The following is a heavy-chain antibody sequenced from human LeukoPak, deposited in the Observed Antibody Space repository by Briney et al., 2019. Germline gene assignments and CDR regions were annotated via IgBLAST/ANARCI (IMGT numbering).Heavy chain of an antibody. J-gene: IGHJ4*02. D-gene: IGHD6-19*01. CDR1: GYSFTSYW. CDR2: LYPGDSDT. CDR3: AKSHNSGWPYYFDY. Sequence: GESLKISCEGSGYSFTSYWIGWVRQMPGKGLEWMGILYPGDSDTRYSPSFQGQVTISADKSISTAYLQWSSLKASDTAMYYCAKSHNSGWPYYFDYWGQGTLLTVSS. V-gene: IGHV5-51*01.